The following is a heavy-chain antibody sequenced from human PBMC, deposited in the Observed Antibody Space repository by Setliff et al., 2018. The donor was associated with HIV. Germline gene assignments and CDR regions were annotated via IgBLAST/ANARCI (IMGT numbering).Heavy chain of an antibody. D-gene: IGHD3-9*01. J-gene: IGHJ4*02. Sequence: SVKVSCKASGGTFSSYAISWVRQAPGQGLEWMGGIIPILGIANYAQKFQGRLTMTEDTSSNTAYMELNNLRSEDTAVYYCTTHLRSWTFLTGWGPLRYWGRGTLVTVSS. CDR1: GGTFSSYA. V-gene: IGHV1-69*10. CDR2: IIPILGIA. CDR3: TTHLRSWTFLTGWGPLRY.